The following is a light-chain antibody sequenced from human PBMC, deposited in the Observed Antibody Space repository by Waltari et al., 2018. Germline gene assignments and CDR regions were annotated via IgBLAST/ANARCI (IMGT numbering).Light chain of an antibody. J-gene: IGLJ3*02. CDR3: QALGSNRWV. CDR1: ILGNKY. Sequence: SDELTQPPSVSVSPGQTASITCSGDILGNKYASWYQQKPGQSPLLVIYQDINRPSGIPERFSGSKSGNTATLTISGTQAIDDADYYCQALGSNRWVFGGGTKLTVL. V-gene: IGLV3-1*01. CDR2: QDI.